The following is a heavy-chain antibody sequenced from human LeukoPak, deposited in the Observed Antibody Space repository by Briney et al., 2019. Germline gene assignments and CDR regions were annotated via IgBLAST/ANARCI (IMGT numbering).Heavy chain of an antibody. V-gene: IGHV4-31*03. D-gene: IGHD2-2*01. J-gene: IGHJ4*02. Sequence: PSETLSLTCTVSGGSISSGGYYWRWIRQHPGKGLEWIGYIYYSGSTYYNPSLKSRVTISVDTSKNQFSLKLSSVTAADTAVYYCARVRGSSTSCLFDYWGQGTLVTVSS. CDR3: ARVRGSSTSCLFDY. CDR1: GGSISSGGYY. CDR2: IYYSGST.